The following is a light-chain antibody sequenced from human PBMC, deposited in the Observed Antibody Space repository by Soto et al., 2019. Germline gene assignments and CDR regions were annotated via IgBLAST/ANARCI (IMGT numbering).Light chain of an antibody. CDR1: ANDVGGHNY. V-gene: IGLV2-11*01. J-gene: IGLJ1*01. CDR2: DAT. CDR3: YSYAGTYTFV. Sequence: QSALTQPRSVSGSPGQSATISCNGTANDVGGHNYVSWYQQHPGEAPKLLIYDATERPSGVPDRFSGSKSGNTASLTISGLQTEDEADYYCYSYAGTYTFVFGTGTKVTVL.